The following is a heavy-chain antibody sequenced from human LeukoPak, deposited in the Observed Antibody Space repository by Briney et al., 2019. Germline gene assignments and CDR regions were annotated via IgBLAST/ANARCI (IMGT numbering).Heavy chain of an antibody. CDR3: AGAEYSSSWGAFDY. D-gene: IGHD6-13*01. Sequence: GGSLRLSCAASGFTFSSYAMSWVRQAPGKGLEWVSAISGSGGSTYYADSVKGRFTISRDNAKNSLYLQMNSLRAEDTAVYYCAGAEYSSSWGAFDYWGQGTLVTVSS. CDR1: GFTFSSYA. CDR2: ISGSGGST. J-gene: IGHJ4*02. V-gene: IGHV3-23*01.